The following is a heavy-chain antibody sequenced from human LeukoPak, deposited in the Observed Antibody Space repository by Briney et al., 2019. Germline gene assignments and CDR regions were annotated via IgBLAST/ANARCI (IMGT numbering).Heavy chain of an antibody. CDR3: ARVPYGGNSYYYYYMDV. V-gene: IGHV3-11*04. CDR2: ISSSGSTI. D-gene: IGHD4-23*01. J-gene: IGHJ6*03. Sequence: GGSLRLSCAASGFTFSDYYMSWIRQAPGKGLEWVSCISSSGSTIYYADPVKGRFTISRDNAKNSLYLQMNSLRAEDTAVYYCARVPYGGNSYYYYYMDVWGKGTTVTVSS. CDR1: GFTFSDYY.